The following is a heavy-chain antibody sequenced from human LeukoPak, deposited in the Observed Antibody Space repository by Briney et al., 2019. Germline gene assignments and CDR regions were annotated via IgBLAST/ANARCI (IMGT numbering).Heavy chain of an antibody. CDR3: ARDSACNDY. CDR2: IKQDGSEK. Sequence: GGSLRLSCGASGFTFSTYWMSWVRQAPGKGLEWVANIKQDGSEKYYVDSVKGPFTISRDNAKNSLYLQMNSLRAEDTAMYYCARDSACNDYWGQGTLVTVSS. V-gene: IGHV3-7*01. CDR1: GFTFSTYW. D-gene: IGHD6-13*01. J-gene: IGHJ4*02.